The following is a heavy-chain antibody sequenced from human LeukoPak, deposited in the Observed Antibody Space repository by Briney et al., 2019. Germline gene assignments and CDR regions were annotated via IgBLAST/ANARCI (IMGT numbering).Heavy chain of an antibody. CDR2: ISWNSGNI. V-gene: IGHV3-9*01. D-gene: IGHD3-22*01. J-gene: IGHJ4*02. CDR1: GFTFDNYA. CDR3: AKDRRFGSGYYRGFDC. Sequence: GGSLRLSCAASGFTFDNYAMHWVRQAPGKGLEWVSGISWNSGNIDYADFVKGRFTISRDNAKNSLYLQMNSLRAEDTALYYCAKDRRFGSGYYRGFDCWGQGTLVTVSS.